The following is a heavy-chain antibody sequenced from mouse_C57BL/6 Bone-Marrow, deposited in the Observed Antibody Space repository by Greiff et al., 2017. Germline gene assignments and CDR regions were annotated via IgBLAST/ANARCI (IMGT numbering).Heavy chain of an antibody. CDR1: GYSITSGYD. Sequence: DVKLQESGPGMVKPSQSLSLTCTVTGYSITSGYDWHWIRHFPGNKLEWMGYISYSGSTNYNPSLKSRISITHDTSKNHFFLKLNSVTTEDTATYYCAREATLRLFFDYWGQGTTLTVSS. D-gene: IGHD3-2*02. CDR3: AREATLRLFFDY. CDR2: ISYSGST. J-gene: IGHJ2*01. V-gene: IGHV3-1*01.